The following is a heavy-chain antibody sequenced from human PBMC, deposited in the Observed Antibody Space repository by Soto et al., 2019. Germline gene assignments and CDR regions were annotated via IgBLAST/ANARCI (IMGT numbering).Heavy chain of an antibody. CDR2: IRSKANSYAT. D-gene: IGHD6-13*01. CDR1: GFTFSGSA. Sequence: EVQLVESGGGLVQPGGSLKLSCAASGFTFSGSAMHWVRQASGKGLEWVGRIRSKANSYATAYAASVKGRFTISRDDSKNTAYLQMNSLKTEDTAVYYCTRHSAASGYGYFDLGGRGTLVTVSS. CDR3: TRHSAASGYGYFDL. V-gene: IGHV3-73*02. J-gene: IGHJ2*01.